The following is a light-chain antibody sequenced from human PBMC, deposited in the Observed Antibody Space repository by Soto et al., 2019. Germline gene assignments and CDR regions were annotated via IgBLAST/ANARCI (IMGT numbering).Light chain of an antibody. V-gene: IGKV3-20*01. J-gene: IGKJ5*01. Sequence: EIVLTQSPATLSLSPGARATLSCRASQSVSSYLAWYQQKPGQAPRLLIYDASSRATGIPDRFSGSGSGTDFSLTISRLEPEDFAVYYCQQYGSSPITFGQGTRLEIK. CDR3: QQYGSSPIT. CDR1: QSVSSY. CDR2: DAS.